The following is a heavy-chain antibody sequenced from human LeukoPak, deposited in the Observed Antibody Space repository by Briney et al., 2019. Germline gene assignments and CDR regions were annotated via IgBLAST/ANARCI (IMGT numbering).Heavy chain of an antibody. CDR2: IIPIFGTA. CDR3: ARGPYDFWSGYYRGLDY. CDR1: GGTFSSYA. V-gene: IGHV1-69*05. J-gene: IGHJ4*02. Sequence: ASVKVSCKASGGTFSSYAISWVRQAPGQGLEWMGGIIPIFGTANYAQKFQGRVTITTDESTSTAYMELSSLRFEDTAVYYCARGPYDFWSGYYRGLDYWGQGTLVTVSS. D-gene: IGHD3-3*01.